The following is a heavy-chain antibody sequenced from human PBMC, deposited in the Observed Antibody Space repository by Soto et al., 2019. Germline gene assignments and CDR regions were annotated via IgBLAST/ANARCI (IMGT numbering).Heavy chain of an antibody. CDR2: IDSYGSAT. D-gene: IGHD3-3*01. V-gene: IGHV3-74*01. J-gene: IGHJ4*02. CDR3: ARDWVEGLSRQPPTDY. Sequence: EVQLVESGGGLVQPGGSLRLSCAASGFTFSRYWMHWVRQAPGKGLVWVSRIDSYGSATSQVDSVEGRFTISRDNAKNTLYLQMNSLRAEDTAVYYCARDWVEGLSRQPPTDYWGQGTLVTVSS. CDR1: GFTFSRYW.